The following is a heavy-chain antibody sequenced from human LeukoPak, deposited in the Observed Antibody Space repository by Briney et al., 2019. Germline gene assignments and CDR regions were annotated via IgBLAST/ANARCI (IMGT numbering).Heavy chain of an antibody. J-gene: IGHJ6*03. CDR1: GGSISSYY. Sequence: SETLSLTCTVSGGSISSYYWTWIRQPPGKGLEWIGYVYYSGSTNYNPSLKSRVTISVDTSKNQFSLKLSSVTAADTAVYYCARARDYYYYMDVWGKGTTVTVSS. CDR3: ARARDYYYYMDV. CDR2: VYYSGST. D-gene: IGHD5-24*01. V-gene: IGHV4-59*01.